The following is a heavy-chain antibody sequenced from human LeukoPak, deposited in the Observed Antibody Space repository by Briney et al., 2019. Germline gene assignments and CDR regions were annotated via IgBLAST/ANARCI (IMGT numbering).Heavy chain of an antibody. D-gene: IGHD3-10*01. CDR1: GGSISSYY. CDR3: ARDRGWFGELLENDAFDT. Sequence: SETLSLTCTVSGGSISSYYWSWIRQPAGKGLEWIGRIYTSGSTNYNPSLKSRVTMSVDTSKNQFSLKLSSVTAADTAVYYCARDRGWFGELLENDAFDTWGQGTMVTVSS. V-gene: IGHV4-4*07. CDR2: IYTSGST. J-gene: IGHJ3*02.